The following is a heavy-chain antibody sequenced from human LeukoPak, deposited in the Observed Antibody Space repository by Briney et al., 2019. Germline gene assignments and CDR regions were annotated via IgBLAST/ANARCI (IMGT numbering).Heavy chain of an antibody. Sequence: PGGSLRLSCAASGFTFSSYAMTWVRQAPGKGLEWVSTISSSGGSTYYADSVKGRFTISRDNSKKTLYLQMHSLRADDTAVYYCAKDVDSSSWFGGIWFDPWGQGTLVTVSS. CDR3: AKDVDSSSWFGGIWFDP. D-gene: IGHD6-13*01. J-gene: IGHJ5*02. V-gene: IGHV3-23*01. CDR2: ISSSGGST. CDR1: GFTFSSYA.